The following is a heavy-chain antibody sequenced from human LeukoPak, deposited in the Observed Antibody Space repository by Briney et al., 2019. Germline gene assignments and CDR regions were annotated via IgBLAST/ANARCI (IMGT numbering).Heavy chain of an antibody. Sequence: PGGSLRLSCAASGFTFSSYWMHWVRQAPGKGLVWVSRINSDGSSTSYADSVKGRFTISRDNAKNSLYLQMNSLRAEDTAVYYCAREAYYYGSGSYWDFDYWGQGTLVTVSS. J-gene: IGHJ4*02. CDR1: GFTFSSYW. V-gene: IGHV3-74*01. CDR2: INSDGSST. CDR3: AREAYYYGSGSYWDFDY. D-gene: IGHD3-10*01.